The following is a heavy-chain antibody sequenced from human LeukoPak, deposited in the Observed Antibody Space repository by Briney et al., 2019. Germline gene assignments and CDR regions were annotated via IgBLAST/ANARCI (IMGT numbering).Heavy chain of an antibody. V-gene: IGHV1-46*01. CDR3: ARDRRRIAAVFDP. Sequence: AAVKVSCKASGYTFTSYYMHWVRQAPGQGLEWMGIINPSGGSTSYAQKFQGRVTMTRDMSTSTVYMELSSLRSEDTAVYYCARDRRRIAAVFDPWGQGTLVTVSS. J-gene: IGHJ5*02. CDR2: INPSGGST. D-gene: IGHD6-13*01. CDR1: GYTFTSYY.